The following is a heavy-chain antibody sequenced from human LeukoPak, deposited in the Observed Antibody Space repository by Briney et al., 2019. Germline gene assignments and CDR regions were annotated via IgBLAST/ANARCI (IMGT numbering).Heavy chain of an antibody. D-gene: IGHD1-7*01. J-gene: IGHJ6*03. CDR3: GGTTDYYYYMDV. V-gene: IGHV3-30*04. Sequence: GGSLRLSCEVSGFTFSSYAMHCVRQAPGKGLEWVAVISSDGSKKDYADSVKGRFTISRDNSKNTLYLQMNSLKTEDTAVYYCGGTTDYYYYMDVWGKGTTVTVSS. CDR1: GFTFSSYA. CDR2: ISSDGSKK.